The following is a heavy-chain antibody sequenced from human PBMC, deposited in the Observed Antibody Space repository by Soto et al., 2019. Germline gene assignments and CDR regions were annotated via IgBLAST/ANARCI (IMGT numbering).Heavy chain of an antibody. V-gene: IGHV1-69*12. Sequence: QVQLVQSGAEVKKPGSSVKVSCKASGGTFSSYAISWVRQAPGQGLEWVGGIIPIFGTANYAQKFQGRVTITADESTSTAYMELSSLRSEDTAVYYCARDNPITMVRGVPNFDYWGQGTLVTVSS. CDR1: GGTFSSYA. J-gene: IGHJ4*02. D-gene: IGHD3-10*01. CDR2: IIPIFGTA. CDR3: ARDNPITMVRGVPNFDY.